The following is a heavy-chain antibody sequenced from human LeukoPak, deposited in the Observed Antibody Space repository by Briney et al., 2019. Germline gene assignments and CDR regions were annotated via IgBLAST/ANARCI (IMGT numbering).Heavy chain of an antibody. CDR3: ARDSYSNYAFDI. Sequence: SETLSLTCTVSGGSISSYYWSWIRQPPGNRLEWIGYIYYSGNTNYNPSLKSRVTISVDTSKNQFSLKLSSVTAADTAVYYCARDSYSNYAFDIWGQGTMVTVSS. CDR1: GGSISSYY. D-gene: IGHD4-11*01. V-gene: IGHV4-59*01. J-gene: IGHJ3*02. CDR2: IYYSGNT.